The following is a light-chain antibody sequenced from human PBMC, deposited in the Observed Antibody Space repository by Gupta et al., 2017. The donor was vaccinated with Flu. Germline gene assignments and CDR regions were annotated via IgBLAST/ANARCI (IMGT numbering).Light chain of an antibody. V-gene: IGKV2-30*01. J-gene: IGKJ1*01. Sequence: DVVMTQSPVSLPVTLGQPASISCRSSQGLIYSDGNTYLHWFQQRPGQSPRRLIYLVSYRDSGVPDRFSGSGSGTDFTLEISRVEAEDAGVYFCKQGGHWPWAFGQGTTVEIK. CDR1: QGLIYSDGNTY. CDR3: KQGGHWPWA. CDR2: LVS.